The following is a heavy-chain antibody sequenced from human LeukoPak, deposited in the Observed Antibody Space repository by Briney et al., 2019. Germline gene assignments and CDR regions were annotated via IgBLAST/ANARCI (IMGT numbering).Heavy chain of an antibody. D-gene: IGHD6-13*01. CDR1: GFIFSNFA. V-gene: IGHV3-30*01. Sequence: GRSLRLSCAASGFIFSNFAMHWVRQAPGKGLEWVALISYDGSHTYYADSLKGRFTISRDNSRNVLYLQMNSLSGDDSAVYYCAREEQELVRDYYYYMDVWGKGTTVSVSS. J-gene: IGHJ6*03. CDR3: AREEQELVRDYYYYMDV. CDR2: ISYDGSHT.